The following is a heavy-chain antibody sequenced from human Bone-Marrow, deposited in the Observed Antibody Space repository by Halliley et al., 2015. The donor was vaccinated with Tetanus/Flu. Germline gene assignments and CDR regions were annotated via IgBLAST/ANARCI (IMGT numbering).Heavy chain of an antibody. CDR2: ISNSGGIM. CDR1: GFSFGRYE. Sequence: SLRLSCAASGFSFGRYEMNWVRQAPGKGLEWISYISNSGGIMFHAGSVKGRFTISRDNARNSLSLQMDSLRAEDTAVYYCARGGGLGGPTYDAFDFWGQGTMVTVAS. CDR3: ARGGGLGGPTYDAFDF. D-gene: IGHD2-15*01. J-gene: IGHJ3*01. V-gene: IGHV3-48*03.